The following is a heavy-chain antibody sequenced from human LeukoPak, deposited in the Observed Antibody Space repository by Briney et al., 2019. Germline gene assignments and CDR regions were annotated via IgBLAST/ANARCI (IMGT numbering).Heavy chain of an antibody. CDR3: ARVRSSSKAFDI. CDR1: GGSISSYY. D-gene: IGHD6-6*01. Sequence: SETLSLTCTVSGGSISSYYWSWIRQPPGKGLEWIGYIYYSGSTNYNPSLKSRVTISVDTSKNQFSLKLSSVTAADTAVYYCARVRSSSKAFDIWGQGTMVTVSS. V-gene: IGHV4-59*01. CDR2: IYYSGST. J-gene: IGHJ3*02.